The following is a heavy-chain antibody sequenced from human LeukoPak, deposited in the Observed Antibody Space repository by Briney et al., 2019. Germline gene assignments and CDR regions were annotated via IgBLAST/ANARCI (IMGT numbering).Heavy chain of an antibody. Sequence: SETLSLTCTVSGGSISTYFWTWIRQPPGKGLEWTGNIYYTGSANYNPSLRSRVTISVDMSKSQFSLRLFSVTAADTAVYYCARSKSAVWFFDLWGRGTLVTVSS. J-gene: IGHJ2*01. D-gene: IGHD6-19*01. CDR3: ARSKSAVWFFDL. CDR1: GGSISTYF. CDR2: IYYTGSA. V-gene: IGHV4-59*01.